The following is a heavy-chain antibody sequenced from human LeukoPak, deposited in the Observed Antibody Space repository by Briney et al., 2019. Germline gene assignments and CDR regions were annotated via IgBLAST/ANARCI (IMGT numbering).Heavy chain of an antibody. J-gene: IGHJ4*01. Sequence: GGSLRLSCPPSGFPFSGYNMNWVRQSPGKGLEWVSSISPESGLYYADSGKGRFTISRDNAKTSLYLQMNSPRAEDTAVYYCARGGRGGFDYWGQGALVTVSS. CDR3: ARGGRGGFDY. CDR2: ISPESGL. D-gene: IGHD2-15*01. V-gene: IGHV3-69-1*01. CDR1: GFPFSGYN.